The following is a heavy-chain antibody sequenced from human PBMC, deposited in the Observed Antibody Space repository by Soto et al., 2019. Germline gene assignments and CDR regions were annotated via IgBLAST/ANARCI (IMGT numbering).Heavy chain of an antibody. Sequence: QVTLKESGPVLVIHTETLTLTCTVSGFSLSNARMGVSWIRQPPGKALEWLAHIFSNDEKSYSTSLKSRLTISKDTSKSQVVLTMTNMDPVDTATYYCARHGRGVGARPLDYWGQGTLVTVSS. V-gene: IGHV2-26*01. CDR1: GFSLSNARMG. CDR3: ARHGRGVGARPLDY. D-gene: IGHD1-26*01. CDR2: IFSNDEK. J-gene: IGHJ4*02.